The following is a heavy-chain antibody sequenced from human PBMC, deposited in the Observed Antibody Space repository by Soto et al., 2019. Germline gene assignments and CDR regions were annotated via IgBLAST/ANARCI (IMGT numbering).Heavy chain of an antibody. Sequence: HPGGSLRLSCAASGFTFSSYAMSWVRQAPGKGLEWVSAISGSGGSTYYADSVKGRFTISRDNSKNTLYLQMNSLRAEDTAVYYCAKGVAAAGIPGYFDYWGQGTLVTVSS. J-gene: IGHJ4*02. CDR2: ISGSGGST. D-gene: IGHD6-13*01. CDR3: AKGVAAAGIPGYFDY. CDR1: GFTFSSYA. V-gene: IGHV3-23*01.